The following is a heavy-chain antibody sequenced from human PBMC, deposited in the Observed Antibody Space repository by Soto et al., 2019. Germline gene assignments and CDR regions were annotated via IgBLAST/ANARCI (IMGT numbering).Heavy chain of an antibody. CDR2: ISSSSSYI. V-gene: IGHV3-21*01. CDR1: GFTFSSYS. CDR3: ASMPREYSGYDLGY. D-gene: IGHD5-12*01. J-gene: IGHJ4*02. Sequence: EVQLVESGGGLVKPGGSLRLSCAASGFTFSSYSMNWVRQAPGKGLEWVSSISSSSSYIYYADSVKGRFTISRDNAKNSLYLQMNSLRAEDTAVYYCASMPREYSGYDLGYWGQGTLVNVSS.